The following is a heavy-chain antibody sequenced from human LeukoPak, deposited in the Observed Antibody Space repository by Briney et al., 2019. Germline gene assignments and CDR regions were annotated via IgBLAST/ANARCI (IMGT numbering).Heavy chain of an antibody. CDR3: AKGAGITIFGVATSLDV. V-gene: IGHV3-9*01. Sequence: PGGSLRLSCAASGFTFNDYAMHWVRQAPGKGLEWVSGISWNSGRIGYADSVKGRFTISRDNAKNSLYLQMNSLRAEDTAVYYCAKGAGITIFGVATSLDVWGKGTTVTVSS. CDR2: ISWNSGRI. D-gene: IGHD3-3*01. J-gene: IGHJ6*04. CDR1: GFTFNDYA.